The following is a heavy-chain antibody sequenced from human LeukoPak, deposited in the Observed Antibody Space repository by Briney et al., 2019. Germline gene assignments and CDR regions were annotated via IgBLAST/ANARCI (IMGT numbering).Heavy chain of an antibody. CDR3: AKWGDYYENSGPDFDY. J-gene: IGHJ4*02. CDR1: SFSFSTYG. Sequence: GGSLRLSCAASSFSFSTYGMHWVRQAPGKGLEWLAVTSHDEKTKFYADSIKGRFTISRDNSKNTLYLQMNGLRTEDTAVYYCAKWGDYYENSGPDFDYWGQGTLVTVSS. V-gene: IGHV3-30*18. D-gene: IGHD3-22*01. CDR2: TSHDEKTK.